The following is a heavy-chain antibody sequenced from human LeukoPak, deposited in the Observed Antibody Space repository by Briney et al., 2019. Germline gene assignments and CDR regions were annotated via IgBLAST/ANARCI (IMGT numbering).Heavy chain of an antibody. CDR2: INHSGST. CDR3: RYYDFWSGYYVDDY. Sequence: SETLSPTCAVYGGSFSGYYWSWNRQPQGKWLEWIGEINHSGSTNYNPSLKSRVTISVDTSKNQFSLKLSSVTAADTAVYYCRYYDFWSGYYVDDYWGQGTLVTVSS. J-gene: IGHJ4*02. D-gene: IGHD3-3*01. CDR1: GGSFSGYY. V-gene: IGHV4-34*01.